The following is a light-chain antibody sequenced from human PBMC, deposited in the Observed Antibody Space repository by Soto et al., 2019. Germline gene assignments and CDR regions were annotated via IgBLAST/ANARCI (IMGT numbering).Light chain of an antibody. Sequence: EVVLTQSPGTLSLSPGERATLSCRASQNLKSSYLAWYQQRPGQAPVLLIHAASIRATGIPDRFSGSGSGTDFTLTITRLEPDDLALYFCQQYDDSLSFGGGTKVEIK. V-gene: IGKV3-20*01. CDR1: QNLKSSY. CDR3: QQYDDSLS. J-gene: IGKJ4*01. CDR2: AAS.